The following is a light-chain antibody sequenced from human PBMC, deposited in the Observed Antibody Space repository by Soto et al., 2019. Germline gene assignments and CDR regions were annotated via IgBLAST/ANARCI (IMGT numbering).Light chain of an antibody. V-gene: IGKV3-15*01. CDR1: PSVSIY. CDR2: GAS. J-gene: IGKJ4*01. Sequence: EIVMTQSPATLSVSPGERVTLSCRASPSVSIYLAWYQQRPGQAPWPLIYGASTRATGIPARFSASGSGTEFTLTINSLQSEDFAVYYCQQYNYWPLTFGGGTRVEI. CDR3: QQYNYWPLT.